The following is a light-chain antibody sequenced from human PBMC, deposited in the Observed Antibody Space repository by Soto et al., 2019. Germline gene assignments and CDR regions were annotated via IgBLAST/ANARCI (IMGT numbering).Light chain of an antibody. CDR1: QSVSSN. V-gene: IGKV3-11*01. CDR3: QQRSDWLLT. J-gene: IGKJ4*01. CDR2: DAS. Sequence: EVVMTQSPATLSVSPGERATLSCRASQSVSSNLAWYQQKPGQAPRLLIYDASHRATGIPVRFSGSGSESDFTLTISSLEPEDFAVYYCQQRSDWLLTFGGGTKVDIK.